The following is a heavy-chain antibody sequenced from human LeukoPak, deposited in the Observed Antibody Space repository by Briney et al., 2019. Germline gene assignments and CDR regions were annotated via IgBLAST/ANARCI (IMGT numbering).Heavy chain of an antibody. D-gene: IGHD2-2*01. CDR1: GFTFSTYA. CDR2: TSGGTT. CDR3: AKGDCSSTSCSGFYGMDV. V-gene: IGHV3-23*01. Sequence: GGSLRLSCAASGFTFSTYAMNWVRQAPGKGLEWVSTTSGGTTYYADSVKGRFTISRDSSKSTPYLQMNSLRAEDTAVYYCAKGDCSSTSCSGFYGMDVWGRGTTVTVSS. J-gene: IGHJ6*04.